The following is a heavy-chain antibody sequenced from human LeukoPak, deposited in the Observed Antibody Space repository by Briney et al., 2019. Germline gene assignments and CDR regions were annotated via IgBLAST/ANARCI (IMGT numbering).Heavy chain of an antibody. CDR2: IYYSGST. CDR3: ARNRYYYGSGNYGVPNWFDP. J-gene: IGHJ5*02. D-gene: IGHD3-10*01. Sequence: SETLSLTCAVSGGSISSNSYYWGWIRQPPGKGLEWIGSIYYSGSTYYNPSLKSRVTISVDTSKNQFSLKLNSVTAADTAVYYCARNRYYYGSGNYGVPNWFDPWGQGTLVTVSS. V-gene: IGHV4-39*01. CDR1: GGSISSNSYY.